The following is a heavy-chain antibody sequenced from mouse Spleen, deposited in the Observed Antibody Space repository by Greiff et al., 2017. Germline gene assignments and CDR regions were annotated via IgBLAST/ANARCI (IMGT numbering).Heavy chain of an antibody. CDR1: GFNIKDDY. V-gene: IGHV14-4*01. D-gene: IGHD3-3*01. CDR3: TTLGQSVAY. Sequence: VQLQQSGAELVRPGASVKLSCTASGFNIKDDYMHWVKQRPEQGLEWIGWIDPENGDTEYASKFQGKATITADTSSNTAYLQLSSLTSEDTAVYYCTTLGQSVAYWGQGTLVTVSA. J-gene: IGHJ3*01. CDR2: IDPENGDT.